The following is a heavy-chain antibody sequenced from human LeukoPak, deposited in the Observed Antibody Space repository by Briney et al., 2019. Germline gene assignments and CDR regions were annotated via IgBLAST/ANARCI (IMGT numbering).Heavy chain of an antibody. CDR2: IKEDGSER. CDR3: AKGGARFDY. Sequence: GGSLRLSCAASGFTFSTYWMSWVRQAPGKGLEWVANIKEDGSERYYVDSVKGRFSISRDNAKNSLYLQMNSLRAEDTAVYSCAKGGARFDYWGQGTLVTVSS. CDR1: GFTFSTYW. J-gene: IGHJ4*02. V-gene: IGHV3-7*01. D-gene: IGHD4/OR15-4a*01.